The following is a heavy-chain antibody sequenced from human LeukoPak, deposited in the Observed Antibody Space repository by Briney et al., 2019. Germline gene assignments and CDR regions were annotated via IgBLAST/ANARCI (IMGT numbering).Heavy chain of an antibody. CDR2: ISGSSSSI. Sequence: GGSLRLSCAASGFTFSSYSMNWVRQAPGKGLEWVSSISGSSSSIYYADSVKGRFTISRHNAKNSLYLQMNNLRTEDTAVYYCARDHQGYCSGGSCTFFDYWGQGTLVTVSS. D-gene: IGHD2-15*01. J-gene: IGHJ4*02. V-gene: IGHV3-21*01. CDR1: GFTFSSYS. CDR3: ARDHQGYCSGGSCTFFDY.